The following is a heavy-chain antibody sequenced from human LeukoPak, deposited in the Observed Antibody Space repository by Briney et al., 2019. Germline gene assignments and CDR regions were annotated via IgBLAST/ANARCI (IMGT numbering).Heavy chain of an antibody. D-gene: IGHD2-2*01. Sequence: GGSLRLSCAASGFTFSSYAMHWVRQAPGKGLEWVAVISNDGSNKYYADSVKGRFSISRDNSKTTLYLQMNSLRAEDTAVYYCARDLQDIVVVPAAPYYYYGMDVWGQGTTVTVSS. CDR3: ARDLQDIVVVPAAPYYYYGMDV. J-gene: IGHJ6*02. V-gene: IGHV3-30-3*01. CDR1: GFTFSSYA. CDR2: ISNDGSNK.